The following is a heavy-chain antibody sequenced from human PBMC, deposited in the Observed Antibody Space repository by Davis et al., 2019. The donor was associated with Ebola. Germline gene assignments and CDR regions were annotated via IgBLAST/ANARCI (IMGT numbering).Heavy chain of an antibody. J-gene: IGHJ6*04. Sequence: GESLKISCEASGFTFSRFSMNLVRQAPGKGLEWVSYISSSSSSIYYADSVKGRFTISRDNAKNSLYLQMNSLRDEDTAVYYCARDLVYSSSPGYGMDVWGKGTTVTVSS. V-gene: IGHV3-48*02. CDR1: GFTFSRFS. CDR3: ARDLVYSSSPGYGMDV. CDR2: ISSSSSSI. D-gene: IGHD6-6*01.